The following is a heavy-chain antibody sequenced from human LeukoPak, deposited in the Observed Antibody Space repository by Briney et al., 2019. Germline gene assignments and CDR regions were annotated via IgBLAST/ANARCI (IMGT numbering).Heavy chain of an antibody. CDR3: ARQGYADFSPRPFDY. CDR1: GGSFSGYY. Sequence: SETLSLTCAVYGGSFSGYYWSWIRQPPGKGLEWIGEINHSGSTNYNPSLKSRVTISVDTSKNQFSLKLRSVTAADTAVFYCARQGYADFSPRPFDYWGQGTLVTVSS. V-gene: IGHV4-34*01. J-gene: IGHJ4*02. CDR2: INHSGST. D-gene: IGHD4-17*01.